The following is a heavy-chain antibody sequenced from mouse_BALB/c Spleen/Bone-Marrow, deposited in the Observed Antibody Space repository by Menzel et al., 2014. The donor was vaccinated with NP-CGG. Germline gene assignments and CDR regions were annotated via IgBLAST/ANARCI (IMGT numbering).Heavy chain of an antibody. V-gene: IGHV2-9*02. CDR1: GLSLTSYG. CDR2: IWAGGST. Sequence: VMLAESGPGLVAPSQSLSITCTVSGLSLTSYGVHWVRQPPGKVLEWLGVIWAGGSTNYNSALMSRLSISKDNSKSQVFLKMNSLQTDDTAMYYCARGSYYEGAMDYWGQGTSVTVSS. CDR3: ARGSYYEGAMDY. D-gene: IGHD1-1*01. J-gene: IGHJ4*01.